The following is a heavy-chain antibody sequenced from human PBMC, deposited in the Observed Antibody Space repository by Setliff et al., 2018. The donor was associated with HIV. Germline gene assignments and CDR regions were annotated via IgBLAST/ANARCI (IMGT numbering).Heavy chain of an antibody. J-gene: IGHJ5*02. CDR1: GYTFTSYD. CDR3: ARGGYYYGSGKGNWFDP. V-gene: IGHV1-8*02. Sequence: ASVKVSCKASGYTFTSYDINWVRQATGQGLEWMGWMNPNSGNTGYAQKFQGRVTMTRNTSISTAYMELSSLRSEDTAVHYCARGGYYYGSGKGNWFDPWGQGTLVTVS. D-gene: IGHD3-10*01. CDR2: MNPNSGNT.